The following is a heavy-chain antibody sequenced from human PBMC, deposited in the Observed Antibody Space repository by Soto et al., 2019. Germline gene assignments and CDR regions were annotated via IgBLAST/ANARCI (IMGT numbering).Heavy chain of an antibody. CDR3: ARLLNHYFMDA. Sequence: QVQLQESGPGLVRPSETLSLTCSVSDGSISGLYWTWVRQPPGKGLEWIGWIYSSGTTNYNPSLKSRVTISVDTSKNQFSLKLSSVTAADTAIYYCARLLNHYFMDAWGKGTTVAVSS. D-gene: IGHD2-8*02. V-gene: IGHV4-59*08. J-gene: IGHJ6*03. CDR1: DGSISGLY. CDR2: IYSSGTT.